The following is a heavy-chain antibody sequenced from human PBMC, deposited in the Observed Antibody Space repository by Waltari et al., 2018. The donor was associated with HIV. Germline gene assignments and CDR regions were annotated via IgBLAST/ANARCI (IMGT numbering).Heavy chain of an antibody. CDR3: ARAREWELLYPIDS. CDR2: INTNTGNP. CDR1: GYTFINYA. D-gene: IGHD1-26*01. V-gene: IGHV7-4-1*02. Sequence: QVQLVQSGSELKKPGASVKVSCKASGYTFINYAMNWVRQAPGQGLEWMGWINTNTGNPTYAQGVTGRFVCSLDTSVSTAYLQISSLKTEDTAVYYCARAREWELLYPIDSWGQGTLVTVS. J-gene: IGHJ4*02.